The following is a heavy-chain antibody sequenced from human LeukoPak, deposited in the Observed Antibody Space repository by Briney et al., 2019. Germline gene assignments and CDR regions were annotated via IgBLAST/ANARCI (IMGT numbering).Heavy chain of an antibody. CDR1: GFPFSSYE. CDR3: ARKGYSSSSGAFDI. D-gene: IGHD6-6*01. CDR2: ISSSGSTI. J-gene: IGHJ3*02. V-gene: IGHV3-48*03. Sequence: PGGSLRLSCAASGFPFSSYEMNWVRQAPGKGLEWVSYISSSGSTIYYADSVKGRFTISRDNAKNTLYLQMNSLRAEDTAVYYCARKGYSSSSGAFDIWGQGTMVTVSS.